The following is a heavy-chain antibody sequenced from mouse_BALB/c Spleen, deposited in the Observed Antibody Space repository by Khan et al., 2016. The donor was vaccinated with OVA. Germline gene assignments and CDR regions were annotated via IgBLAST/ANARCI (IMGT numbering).Heavy chain of an antibody. D-gene: IGHD2-12*01. V-gene: IGHV1-26*01. J-gene: IGHJ3*01. Sequence: VQLKQSGPDLVKPGASVKISCKASGYSFTGYYMYWVKQSHGKSLEWIGRINPNNGGTSFNQKFKGKAILTVDKSSNTAYMELRSLTSEDSAVYYFTRDDAAYWGQGTLVTVSA. CDR2: INPNNGGT. CDR3: TRDDAAY. CDR1: GYSFTGYY.